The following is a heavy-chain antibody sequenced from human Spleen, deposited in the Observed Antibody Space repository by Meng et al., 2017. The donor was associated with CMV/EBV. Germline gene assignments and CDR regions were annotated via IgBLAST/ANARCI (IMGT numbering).Heavy chain of an antibody. D-gene: IGHD1-26*01. CDR2: IIWNGGST. CDR3: ARDRGSSEYYLDN. CDR1: GLTFDDYG. J-gene: IGHJ4*02. V-gene: IGHV3-20*04. Sequence: GGSLRLSCAASGLTFDDYGMSWVRQVPGKGLEWVSGIIWNGGSTSYADSVKGRFTISRDNAKNSLYLQMNSLKAEDTALYYCARDRGSSEYYLDNWGQGTLVTVSS.